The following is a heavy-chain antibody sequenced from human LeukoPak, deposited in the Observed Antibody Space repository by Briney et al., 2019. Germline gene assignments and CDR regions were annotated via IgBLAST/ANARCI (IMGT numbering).Heavy chain of an antibody. CDR1: GGTFSSYA. CDR3: AREIAAAGFAFDI. V-gene: IGHV1-69*04. D-gene: IGHD6-13*01. J-gene: IGHJ3*02. Sequence: ASVNVSCKASGGTFSSYAISWVRQAPGQGLEWMGRIIPILGIANYAHKFQGRVTITADKSTSTAYMELSSLRSEDTAVYYCAREIAAAGFAFDIWGQGTMVTVSS. CDR2: IIPILGIA.